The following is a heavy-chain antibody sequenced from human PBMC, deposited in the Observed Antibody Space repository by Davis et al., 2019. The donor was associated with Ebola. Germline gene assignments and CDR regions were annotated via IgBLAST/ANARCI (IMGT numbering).Heavy chain of an antibody. J-gene: IGHJ6*04. CDR2: ISYDQSTR. CDR1: GFTFSDYY. D-gene: IGHD5-18*01. CDR3: ARDPDTSSKVDV. Sequence: GESLKISCEVSGFTFSDYYMSWIRQAPGKGLERVAAISYDQSTRYYVDSVKGRFTISRDNSKNMLFLQMNSLRAEDTAVYYCARDPDTSSKVDVWGKGTTVVVSS. V-gene: IGHV3-30*03.